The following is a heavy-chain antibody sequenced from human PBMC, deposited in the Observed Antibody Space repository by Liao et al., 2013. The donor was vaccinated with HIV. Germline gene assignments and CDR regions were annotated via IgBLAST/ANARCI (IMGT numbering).Heavy chain of an antibody. CDR1: GGSISSGSYY. Sequence: QVQLQESGPGLVKPSQTLSLTCTVSGGSISSGSYYWSWIRQPAGKGLEWIGRIYTSGSTNYNPSLKSRVTISVDTSKNQFSLKVNSVTAADTAVYYCARDGSWGFDYWGQGTLVTVSS. D-gene: IGHD3-16*01. J-gene: IGHJ4*02. CDR2: IYTSGST. V-gene: IGHV4-61*02. CDR3: ARDGSWGFDY.